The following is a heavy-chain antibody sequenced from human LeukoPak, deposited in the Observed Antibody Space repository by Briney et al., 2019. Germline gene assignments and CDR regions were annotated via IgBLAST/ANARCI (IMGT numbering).Heavy chain of an antibody. CDR2: IKQDGSEK. Sequence: GGSLRLSCAASGFTFSSYWMSWVRQAPGKGLEGVANIKQDGSEKYYVDSVKGRFTISRDNAKNSLYLQMNSLRVEDTAVYYCARDPKRRDGYNYYXXQGTXXTVS. CDR1: GFTFSSYW. V-gene: IGHV3-7*01. D-gene: IGHD5-24*01. CDR3: ARDPKRRDGYNYY. J-gene: IGHJ4*02.